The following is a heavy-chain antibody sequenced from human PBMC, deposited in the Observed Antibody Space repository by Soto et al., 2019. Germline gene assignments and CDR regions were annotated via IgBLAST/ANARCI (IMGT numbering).Heavy chain of an antibody. D-gene: IGHD2-15*01. CDR1: GASITDSY. V-gene: IGHV4-59*01. CDR3: ARGDSDLAVSEAAY. Sequence: SETLSLTCTVSGASITDSYLSWIRQPPEKGLEWIGYIYFSGVATYNPSLKSRATMSRDTSKNEFSLKLTSVTAADTAIYYCARGDSDLAVSEAAYWGQGTLVTVPQ. J-gene: IGHJ1*01. CDR2: IYFSGVA.